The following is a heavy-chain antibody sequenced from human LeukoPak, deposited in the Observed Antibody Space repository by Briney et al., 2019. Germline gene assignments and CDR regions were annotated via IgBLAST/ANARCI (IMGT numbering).Heavy chain of an antibody. V-gene: IGHV4-59*02. CDR2: YYYGGST. D-gene: IGHD3-3*01. J-gene: IGHJ3*01. CDR3: AIMGSAYGNAFDV. Sequence: PSETLSLTCAFSGGSVNSHFCSWVRHSPGKEREWIGYYYYGGSTLYNPSLSSRVTISVDASKNHFSLRLNSVTPADTGVYYCAIMGSAYGNAFDVWGQGTMVTVSP. CDR1: GGSVNSHF.